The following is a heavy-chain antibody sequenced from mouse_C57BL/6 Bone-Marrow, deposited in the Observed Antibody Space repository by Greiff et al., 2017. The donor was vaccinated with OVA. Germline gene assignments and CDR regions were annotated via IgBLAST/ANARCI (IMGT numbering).Heavy chain of an antibody. CDR2: IDPSDSET. Sequence: QVQLQQPGAELVRPGSSVKLSCKASGYTFTSYWMHWVKQRPIQGLEWIGNIDPSDSETHYNQKFKDKATLTVDKSSSTAYMQLSSLTSEDSGVYCCARGGELRLRGWYYFDDWGKGTTLTVSS. CDR1: GYTFTSYW. CDR3: ARGGELRLRGWYYFDD. J-gene: IGHJ2*01. D-gene: IGHD3-2*02. V-gene: IGHV1-52*01.